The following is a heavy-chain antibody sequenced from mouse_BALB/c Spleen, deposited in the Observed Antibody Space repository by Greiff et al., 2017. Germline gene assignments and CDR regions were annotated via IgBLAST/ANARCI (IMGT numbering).Heavy chain of an antibody. D-gene: IGHD2-3*01. J-gene: IGHJ1*01. CDR1: GYTFTSYV. V-gene: IGHV1-14*01. CDR2: INPYNDGT. CDR3: ARVYDGSDWYFDV. Sequence: VQLQQSGPELVKPGASVKMSCKASGYTFTSYVMHWVKQKPGQGLEWIGYINPYNDGTKYNEKFKGKATLTSDKSSSTAYMELSSLTSEDSAVYYCARVYDGSDWYFDVWGAGTTVTVSS.